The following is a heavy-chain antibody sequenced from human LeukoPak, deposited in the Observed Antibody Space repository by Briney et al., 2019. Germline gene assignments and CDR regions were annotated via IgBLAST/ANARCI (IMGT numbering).Heavy chain of an antibody. D-gene: IGHD3-9*01. V-gene: IGHV1-69*06. CDR2: IIPIFGTA. CDR1: GGTFSNYA. CDR3: ARDYARTYFDWLSNNFDY. J-gene: IGHJ4*02. Sequence: SVKVSCKASGGTFSNYAISWVRQAPGQGLEWMGGIIPIFGTANYAQEFRGRVTITADKSTRTAYMELSSLRSEDTAVYYCARDYARTYFDWLSNNFDYWGQGTLVTVSS.